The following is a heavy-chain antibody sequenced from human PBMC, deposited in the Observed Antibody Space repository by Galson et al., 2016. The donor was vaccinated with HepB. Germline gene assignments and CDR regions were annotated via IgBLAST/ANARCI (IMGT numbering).Heavy chain of an antibody. CDR3: AREFTY. CDR2: IYASGIA. V-gene: IGHV4-61*02. CDR1: GGTISSYDLY. Sequence: LSLTCSFSGGTISSYDLYWSWIRQPAGKGLEWIGRIYASGIAHYNPSLKSRVSMSIDTSKDQVSLKPTSVTAADTAVYYCAREFTYWGQGTLVTVSS. J-gene: IGHJ4*02.